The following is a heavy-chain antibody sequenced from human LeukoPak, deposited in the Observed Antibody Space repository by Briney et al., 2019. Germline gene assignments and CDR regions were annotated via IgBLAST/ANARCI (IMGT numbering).Heavy chain of an antibody. CDR1: GFTFSSYA. CDR3: AKGGYSYEIYFDY. Sequence: PGGSLRLSCAASGFTFSSYAMSWVRQAPGKGLEWVSAISGSGGSSYYADSVKGRFTISRDNSKNTLYLQMNSLRAEDTAVYYCAKGGYSYEIYFDYWGQGTLVTVSS. CDR2: ISGSGGSS. D-gene: IGHD5-18*01. J-gene: IGHJ4*02. V-gene: IGHV3-23*01.